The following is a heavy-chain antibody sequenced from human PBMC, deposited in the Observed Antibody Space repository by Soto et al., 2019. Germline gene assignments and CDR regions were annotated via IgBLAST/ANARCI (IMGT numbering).Heavy chain of an antibody. CDR1: GITFSNYA. Sequence: EVQLLESGGGLVQPGGSLRLSCAASGITFSNYAMTWVRQAPGKGLEWVSVISDSGSFTFYADSVKGRFTISRDNSGGTLYLQMNSLRAEDTAIYYCAKRPLNWGGWYFDLWGRGTLVTVSS. V-gene: IGHV3-23*01. CDR3: AKRPLNWGGWYFDL. J-gene: IGHJ2*01. CDR2: ISDSGSFT. D-gene: IGHD7-27*01.